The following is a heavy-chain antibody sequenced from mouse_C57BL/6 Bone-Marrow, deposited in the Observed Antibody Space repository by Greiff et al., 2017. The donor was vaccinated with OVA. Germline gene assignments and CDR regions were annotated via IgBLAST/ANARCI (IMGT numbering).Heavy chain of an antibody. CDR1: GYTFTSYW. J-gene: IGHJ2*01. V-gene: IGHV1-64*01. Sequence: QVQLQQPGAELVKPGASVKLSCKASGYTFTSYWMHWVKQRPGQGLEWIGMIHPNSGSTNYNEKFKSKATLTVDKSSSTAYMQLSSLTSEDSAVYDCAADSSGYVGGYYFDYWGQGTTLTVSS. CDR2: IHPNSGST. D-gene: IGHD3-2*02. CDR3: AADSSGYVGGYYFDY.